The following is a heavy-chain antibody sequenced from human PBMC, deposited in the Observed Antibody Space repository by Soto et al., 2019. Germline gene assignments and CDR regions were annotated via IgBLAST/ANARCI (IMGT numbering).Heavy chain of an antibody. V-gene: IGHV3-48*01. J-gene: IGHJ3*02. CDR2: ISSSSSTI. D-gene: IGHD3-3*01. Sequence: WGSLRLSCAASGFTFSSYSMNWFRQAPGKGLEWVSYISSSSSTIYYADSVKGRFTISRDNAKNSLYLQMNSLRAEDTAVYYCARDCTYYDFWSGYPGDAFDTWGQGTMVTVSS. CDR3: ARDCTYYDFWSGYPGDAFDT. CDR1: GFTFSSYS.